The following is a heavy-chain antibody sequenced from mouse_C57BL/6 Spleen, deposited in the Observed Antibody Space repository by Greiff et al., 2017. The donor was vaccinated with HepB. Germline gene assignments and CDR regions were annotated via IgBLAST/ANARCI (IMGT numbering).Heavy chain of an antibody. J-gene: IGHJ4*01. D-gene: IGHD2-4*01. CDR1: GFTFSSYA. CDR3: TRYDYLYYYAMDY. Sequence: EVKLMESGEGLVKPGGSLKLSCAASGFTFSSYAMSWVRQTPEKRLEWVAYISSGGDYIYYADTVKGRFTISRDNARNTLYLQMSSLKSEDTAMYYCTRYDYLYYYAMDYWGQGTSVTVSS. CDR2: ISSGGDYI. V-gene: IGHV5-9-1*02.